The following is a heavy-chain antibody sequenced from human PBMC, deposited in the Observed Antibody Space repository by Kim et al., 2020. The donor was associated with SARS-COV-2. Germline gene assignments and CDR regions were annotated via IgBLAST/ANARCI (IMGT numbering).Heavy chain of an antibody. Sequence: SETLSLTCTVSGYSISSGYYWGWIRQPPGKGLEWIGSIYHSGSTYYNPSLKSRVTISVDTSKNQFSLKLSSVTAADTAVYYCARDWEGNPYDFWSGYKSHFDYWGQGTLVTVSS. D-gene: IGHD3-3*01. V-gene: IGHV4-38-2*02. CDR2: IYHSGST. J-gene: IGHJ4*02. CDR1: GYSISSGYY. CDR3: ARDWEGNPYDFWSGYKSHFDY.